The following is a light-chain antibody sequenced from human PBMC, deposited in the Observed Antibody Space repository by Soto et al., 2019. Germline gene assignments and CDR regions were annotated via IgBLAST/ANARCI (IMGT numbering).Light chain of an antibody. Sequence: EIVLTQSPATLSLSPGEGATLSCRASQSVNIFLAWYQQKPGQAPRLLIYDASNRATGIPARFSGSGSGTDFTLTISSLEPEDFAVYYCQQRSNWPPLTFGGGTKVEIK. J-gene: IGKJ4*01. CDR1: QSVNIF. V-gene: IGKV3-11*01. CDR2: DAS. CDR3: QQRSNWPPLT.